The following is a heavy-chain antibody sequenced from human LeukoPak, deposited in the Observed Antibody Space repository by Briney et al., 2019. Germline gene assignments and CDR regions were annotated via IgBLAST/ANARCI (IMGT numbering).Heavy chain of an antibody. J-gene: IGHJ5*02. CDR2: IYYSGST. D-gene: IGHD6-6*01. Sequence: SETLSLTCTVSGGSISSSSYYWGWIRQPPGKGLEWIGSIYYSGSTYYNPSLKSRVTISVDTSKNQFSLKLNSVTAADTAVYYCARRLAARGWALGNWFDPWGQGTLVTVSS. CDR3: ARRLAARGWALGNWFDP. CDR1: GGSISSSSYY. V-gene: IGHV4-39*07.